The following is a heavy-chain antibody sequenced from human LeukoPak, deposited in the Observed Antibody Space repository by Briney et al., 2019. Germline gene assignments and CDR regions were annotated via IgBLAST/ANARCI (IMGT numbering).Heavy chain of an antibody. CDR3: ARDPRRGYYLDY. D-gene: IGHD3-10*01. J-gene: IGHJ4*02. V-gene: IGHV1-69*04. Sequence: SVKVSCKASGGTFSSYTISWVRQAPGQGLEWMGRIIPILGIANYAQEFQGRVTITADKSTSTAYMELSSLRSEDTAVYYCARDPRRGYYLDYWGQGTLVTVSS. CDR2: IIPILGIA. CDR1: GGTFSSYT.